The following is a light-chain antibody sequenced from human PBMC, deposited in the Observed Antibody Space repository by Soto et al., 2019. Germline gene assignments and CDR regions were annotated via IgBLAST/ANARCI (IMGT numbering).Light chain of an antibody. Sequence: ELVLTQSPVYLSLSSGERATLSCRAGQSGSSTLCSRYQQKPGQDPRLLIYGVSSRATGIPVRLSGSGSGTDFSLTISRVGFEDFAVYFCQHYSDSSWTFGRAPNVDIK. CDR2: GVS. CDR3: QHYSDSSWT. CDR1: QSGSSTL. J-gene: IGKJ1*01. V-gene: IGKV3-20*01.